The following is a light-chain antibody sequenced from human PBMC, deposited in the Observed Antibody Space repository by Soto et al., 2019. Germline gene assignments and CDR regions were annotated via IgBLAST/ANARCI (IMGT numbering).Light chain of an antibody. V-gene: IGKV3-20*01. Sequence: EIVLTQSPATLSLSPGERATLSCRASQSVSSHLAWYQQKPGQAPRLLIYGASNRATGIPARFSGSGSGTDFTLTISRLESEDFAVYYCQQYGSSPPCTFGQGTKVDIK. CDR2: GAS. J-gene: IGKJ1*01. CDR1: QSVSSH. CDR3: QQYGSSPPCT.